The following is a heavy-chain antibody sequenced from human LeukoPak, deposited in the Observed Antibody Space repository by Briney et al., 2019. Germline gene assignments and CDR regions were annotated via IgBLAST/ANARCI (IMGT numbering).Heavy chain of an antibody. D-gene: IGHD4-17*01. Sequence: GGSLRLSCAASGLTFSSYAMSWVRQAPGKGLEWVSAISGSGGSTYYADSVKGRFTISRDNSKNMLYLQMNSLRAEDTAVYYCAHKGVYGDYFYFQHWGQGTLVTVSS. V-gene: IGHV3-23*01. CDR2: ISGSGGST. J-gene: IGHJ1*01. CDR1: GLTFSSYA. CDR3: AHKGVYGDYFYFQH.